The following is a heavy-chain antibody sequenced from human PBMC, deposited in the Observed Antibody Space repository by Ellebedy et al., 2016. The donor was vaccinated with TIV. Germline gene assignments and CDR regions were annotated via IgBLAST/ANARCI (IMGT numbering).Heavy chain of an antibody. CDR3: ASLWAYNTPY. J-gene: IGHJ6*02. CDR2: IREDGGET. CDR1: GFTFNKCW. V-gene: IGHV3-7*01. D-gene: IGHD1-14*01. Sequence: GESLKISCAASGFTFNKCWMNWVRQAPGKGLEWVASIREDGGETYYVDSVEGRFTISRDNVKNSLYLQMNSLRVEDTAVYFCASLWAYNTPYWGQGTTVTVSS.